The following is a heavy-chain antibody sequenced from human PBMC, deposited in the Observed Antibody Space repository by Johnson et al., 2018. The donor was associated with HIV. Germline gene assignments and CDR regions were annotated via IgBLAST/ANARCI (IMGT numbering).Heavy chain of an antibody. Sequence: QVQLVESGGGVVQPGRSLRLSCVASGFTFSDYAVHWVRQAPGKGLAWVAVISYDGSNKYYADSVKGRFTISRDNSKNTLHLQMNSLRAEDTAVYYCAKGLIMIVFGGGLAHDAFDMWGQGTMVTVSS. CDR1: GFTFSDYA. V-gene: IGHV3-30*04. D-gene: IGHD3-16*01. CDR3: AKGLIMIVFGGGLAHDAFDM. CDR2: ISYDGSNK. J-gene: IGHJ3*02.